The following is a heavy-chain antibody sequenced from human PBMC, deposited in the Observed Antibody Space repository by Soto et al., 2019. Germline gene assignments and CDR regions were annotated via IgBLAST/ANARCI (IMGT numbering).Heavy chain of an antibody. Sequence: EVQLLESGGGLVQPGGSLRLSCAASGFTFSSYAMSWVRQAPGKGLEWVSAISGSGGSTYYVDSVKGRFTISRDNSKNTLYLQMNSLRAEDTAVYYCAKDRRGSSWYIPTLFDYWGQGTLVTVSS. CDR3: AKDRRGSSWYIPTLFDY. D-gene: IGHD6-13*01. J-gene: IGHJ4*02. CDR1: GFTFSSYA. V-gene: IGHV3-23*01. CDR2: ISGSGGST.